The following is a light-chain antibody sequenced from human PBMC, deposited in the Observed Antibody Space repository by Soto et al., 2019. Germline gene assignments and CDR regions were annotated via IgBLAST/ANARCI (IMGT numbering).Light chain of an antibody. CDR1: QSFTSTS. CDR3: QQYGSSPQT. V-gene: IGKV3-20*01. CDR2: GAS. Sequence: EIVLTQSPGTLSLSPGERATLSCRASQSFTSTSLAWYQQKPGQAPRLLISGASRRAAGIPDRFSGSGSGTDFTLTISRLVSEDIAVYYCQQYGSSPQTFGQGTKVEIK. J-gene: IGKJ1*01.